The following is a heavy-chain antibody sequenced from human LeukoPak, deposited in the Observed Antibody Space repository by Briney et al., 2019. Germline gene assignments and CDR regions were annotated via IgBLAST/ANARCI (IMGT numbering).Heavy chain of an antibody. CDR3: ARDGGYCSSTSCYPYFDY. D-gene: IGHD2-2*01. CDR2: IKQDGSEK. Sequence: PGGSLRLSCAASGFTFSTYCMSWVRQAPGKGLECVASIKQDGSEKYYADSVKGRFTISRDSAKNSLYLHMNTLRAEDTAVYYCARDGGYCSSTSCYPYFDYWGQGTLVTVSS. J-gene: IGHJ4*02. V-gene: IGHV3-7*01. CDR1: GFTFSTYC.